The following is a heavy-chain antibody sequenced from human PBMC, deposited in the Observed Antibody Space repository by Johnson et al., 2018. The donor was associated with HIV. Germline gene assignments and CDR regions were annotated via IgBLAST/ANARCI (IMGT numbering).Heavy chain of an antibody. CDR1: GFTLNDYA. J-gene: IGHJ3*02. CDR3: AKDLDSSGLPDDAFDI. V-gene: IGHV3-9*01. Sequence: VQLVESGGGSEQPGRSLRLSCAASGFTLNDYAIHWVRQAPGKGLEWVSSISWNSGSMGYADSVKGRFTISSDNAKNSLYLQMNRLRAEDTAVYYCAKDLDSSGLPDDAFDIWGQGTMVTVSS. CDR2: ISWNSGSM. D-gene: IGHD3-22*01.